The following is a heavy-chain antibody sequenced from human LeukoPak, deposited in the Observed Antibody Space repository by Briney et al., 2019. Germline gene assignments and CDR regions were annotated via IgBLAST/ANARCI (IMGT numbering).Heavy chain of an antibody. D-gene: IGHD3-22*01. J-gene: IGHJ4*02. CDR3: ARKYYDSSAYSAY. CDR1: GFTFSSYS. CDR2: ISSSSTYI. Sequence: GGSLRLSCAASGFTFSSYSMKWVRQAPGKGLEWVSSISSSSTYIYYADSVKGRFTISRDNAKNSLYLQMNSLRAEDTAVYYCARKYYDSSAYSAYWGQGTLVTVSS. V-gene: IGHV3-21*01.